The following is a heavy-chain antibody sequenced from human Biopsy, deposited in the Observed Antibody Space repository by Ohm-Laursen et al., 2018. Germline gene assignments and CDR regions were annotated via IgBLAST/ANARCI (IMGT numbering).Heavy chain of an antibody. Sequence: SVKVSCKASGYSFSTYDVNWVRQARGQGLEWMGWMIPSSGKTGYAQRFQGRVTLTMNTSISTAYMELSALRSEDTAVYFCARGYSRRVSIFEASIYWFDTWGQGTLVTVSS. CDR2: MIPSSGKT. CDR1: GYSFSTYD. CDR3: ARGYSRRVSIFEASIYWFDT. V-gene: IGHV1-8*01. D-gene: IGHD6-6*01. J-gene: IGHJ5*02.